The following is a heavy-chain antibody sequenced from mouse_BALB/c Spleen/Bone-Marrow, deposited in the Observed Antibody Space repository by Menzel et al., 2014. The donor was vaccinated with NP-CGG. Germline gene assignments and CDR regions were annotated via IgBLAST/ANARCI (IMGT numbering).Heavy chain of an antibody. Sequence: DVKLVESGGGLVQPGGSLKLSCAASGFDFSRYWMSWVRQAPGKGLEWIGEINPDSSTINYTPSLKDKFLISRDNAKNTLYLQMSKVRSEDTALYYCAPNWDRGFAYWGQGTLVTVSA. CDR2: INPDSSTI. D-gene: IGHD4-1*01. CDR1: GFDFSRYW. V-gene: IGHV4-1*02. CDR3: APNWDRGFAY. J-gene: IGHJ3*01.